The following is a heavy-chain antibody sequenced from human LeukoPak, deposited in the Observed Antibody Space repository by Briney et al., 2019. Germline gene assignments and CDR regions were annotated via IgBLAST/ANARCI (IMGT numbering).Heavy chain of an antibody. CDR1: GFTFSSAW. CDR2: VNQDGSGK. Sequence: GGSLRLSCAASGFTFSSAWMSWVRQAPGKGLEWVANVNQDGSGKYYVDSVKGRFTISKDNAKNSLYLQMNSLRAEDTAVYHCARGRGFGFDYWGQGTLVTVSS. D-gene: IGHD3-10*01. CDR3: ARGRGFGFDY. V-gene: IGHV3-7*01. J-gene: IGHJ4*02.